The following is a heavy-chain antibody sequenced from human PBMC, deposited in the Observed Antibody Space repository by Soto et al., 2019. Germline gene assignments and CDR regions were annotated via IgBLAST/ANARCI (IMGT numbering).Heavy chain of an antibody. J-gene: IGHJ4*02. CDR3: AREAVTTLIDY. V-gene: IGHV4-31*03. CDR2: IYYSGST. D-gene: IGHD4-17*01. CDR1: GGSISSGGYY. Sequence: LVLTCTVSGGSISSGGYYWSWIRQHPGKGLEWIGYIYYSGSTYYNPSLKSRVTISVDTSKNQFSLKLSSVTAADTAVYYCAREAVTTLIDYWGQGTLVTVSS.